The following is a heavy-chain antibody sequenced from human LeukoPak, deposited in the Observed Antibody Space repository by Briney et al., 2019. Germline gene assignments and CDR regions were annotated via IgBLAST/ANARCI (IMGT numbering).Heavy chain of an antibody. J-gene: IGHJ4*02. CDR2: IYSGGST. CDR3: ARIPRKPSAYYDSSGYLDY. D-gene: IGHD3-22*01. Sequence: GGSLRLSCAASGFTFSSYNMNWVRQAPGKGLEWVSVIYSGGSTYYADSVKGRFTISRDNSKNTLYLQMNSLRAEDTAVYYCARIPRKPSAYYDSSGYLDYWGQGTLVTVSS. V-gene: IGHV3-66*01. CDR1: GFTFSSYN.